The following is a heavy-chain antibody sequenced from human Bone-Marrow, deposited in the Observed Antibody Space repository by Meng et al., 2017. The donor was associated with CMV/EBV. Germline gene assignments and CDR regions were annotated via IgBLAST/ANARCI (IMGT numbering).Heavy chain of an antibody. CDR3: ARRDCSSTSCYTHFDY. Sequence: SQTLSLTCAVYGGSFSGYYWSWIRQPPGKGLEWIGEINHSGSTNYNPSLKSRVTISVDKSKNQFSLKLSSVTAADTAVYYCARRDCSSTSCYTHFDYWGQGTRVTVSS. CDR2: INHSGST. CDR1: GGSFSGYY. V-gene: IGHV4-34*01. D-gene: IGHD2-2*02. J-gene: IGHJ4*02.